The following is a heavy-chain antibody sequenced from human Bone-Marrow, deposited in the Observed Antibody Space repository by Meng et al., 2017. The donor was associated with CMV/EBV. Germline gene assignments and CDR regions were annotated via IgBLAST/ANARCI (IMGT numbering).Heavy chain of an antibody. J-gene: IGHJ4*02. CDR3: AIGPKYYFDY. Sequence: GSLRLSCTVSGGSISSYYWSWIRQPPGKGLEWIGYIYYSGSTNYNPSLKSRVTISVDTSKNQFSLKLSSVTAADTAVYYCAIGPKYYFDYWGQGTLVTVSP. CDR1: GGSISSYY. CDR2: IYYSGST. V-gene: IGHV4-59*01.